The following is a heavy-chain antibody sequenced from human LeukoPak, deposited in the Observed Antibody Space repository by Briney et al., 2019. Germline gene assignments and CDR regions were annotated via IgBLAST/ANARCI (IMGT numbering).Heavy chain of an antibody. CDR3: AKGSRSSRPYYFDF. Sequence: PGGSLRLSCAASGFSFNNYTMSWVRQVPGKGLEWVSAITGSGDDTYHADSVKGRFTISRDNSRNTLYLQMTSPRVEDSAMSHCAKGSRSSRPYYFDFWGQGTLVTVSS. V-gene: IGHV3-23*01. J-gene: IGHJ4*02. D-gene: IGHD3-10*01. CDR2: ITGSGDDT. CDR1: GFSFNNYT.